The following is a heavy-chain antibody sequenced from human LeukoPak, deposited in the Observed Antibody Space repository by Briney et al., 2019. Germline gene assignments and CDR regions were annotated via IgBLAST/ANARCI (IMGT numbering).Heavy chain of an antibody. D-gene: IGHD3-16*02. V-gene: IGHV3-21*06. Sequence: GGSLRLSCAASGFTFGSYSMNWVRQAPGKGLEWVSSISSSSSYIYYADSVKGRFTISRDNDNNTLYLQMNSLRAEDTAVYYCARDRNYDYVWGSYRQSRSFDNWGQGTLVTVSS. J-gene: IGHJ4*02. CDR2: ISSSSSYI. CDR1: GFTFGSYS. CDR3: ARDRNYDYVWGSYRQSRSFDN.